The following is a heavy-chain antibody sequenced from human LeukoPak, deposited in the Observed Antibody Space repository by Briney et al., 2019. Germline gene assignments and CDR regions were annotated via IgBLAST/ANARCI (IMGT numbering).Heavy chain of an antibody. CDR2: ISSSSSYI. D-gene: IGHD3-22*01. V-gene: IGHV3-21*01. CDR3: XXXTFTYYYDSSGYPNAFDI. J-gene: IGHJ3*02. Sequence: GGSLRLSCAASGFTFSSYSMNWVRQAPGKGLEWVSSISSSSSYIYYADSVKGRFTISRDNSKNTLYLQMNSLRAEDTAVYYCXXXTFTYYYDSSGYPNAFDIWGQGTMVTVSS. CDR1: GFTFSSYS.